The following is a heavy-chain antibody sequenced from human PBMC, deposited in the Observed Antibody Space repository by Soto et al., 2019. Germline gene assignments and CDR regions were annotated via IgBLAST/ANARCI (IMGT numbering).Heavy chain of an antibody. J-gene: IGHJ6*02. D-gene: IGHD2-8*01. CDR2: IYYSGST. CDR1: GGSISCGGSY. Sequence: SETPSLTCTVSGGSISCGGSYWRWRRPHPGKGLEWIWYIYYSGSTYYNPSLKSRVTISVDTSKNQFSLKLSSVTAADTAVYYWARDRVTDGPRHYYYGMDVWGQGTTVT. CDR3: ARDRVTDGPRHYYYGMDV. V-gene: IGHV4-31*03.